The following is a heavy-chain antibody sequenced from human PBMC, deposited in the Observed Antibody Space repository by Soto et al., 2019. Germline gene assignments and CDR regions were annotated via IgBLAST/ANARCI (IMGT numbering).Heavy chain of an antibody. CDR2: ISDDGRNK. V-gene: IGHV3-30*18. J-gene: IGHJ2*01. D-gene: IGHD2-15*01. CDR1: GFTFSSYG. CDR3: AKSGYCSGGNCQWYFGL. Sequence: QVQLVESGGGVVQPGRSLRLSCAASGFTFSSYGLHWVRQAPGKGLEWVAVISDDGRNKYYADPVKGRFTISRDNSKNPLYLQMNSLRAEDTAVYYCAKSGYCSGGNCQWYFGLWGRGTLVTVSS.